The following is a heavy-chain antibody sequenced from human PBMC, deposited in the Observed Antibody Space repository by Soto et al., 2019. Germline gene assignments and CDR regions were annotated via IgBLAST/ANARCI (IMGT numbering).Heavy chain of an antibody. Sequence: SETLSLTCTVSGGSISSYYWSWIRQPPGKGLECIGYIYYSGSTNYNPSLKSRVTISVDTSKNQFSLKLSSVTAADTAVYYCARLGVVGTLLPDYWGQGTLVTV. CDR3: ARLGVVGTLLPDY. CDR1: GGSISSYY. CDR2: IYYSGST. D-gene: IGHD3-3*01. J-gene: IGHJ4*02. V-gene: IGHV4-59*08.